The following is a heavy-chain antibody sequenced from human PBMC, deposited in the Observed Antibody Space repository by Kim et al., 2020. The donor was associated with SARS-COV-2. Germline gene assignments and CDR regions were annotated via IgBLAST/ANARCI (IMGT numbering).Heavy chain of an antibody. CDR1: GFTLGGSA. V-gene: IGHV3-73*01. Sequence: GGSLRLSCAASGFTLGGSAMHWVRQASGKGLEWVGRIRSKANSDATTYAASVKGRITISRDDSKNTAYLQMNSLKTEDTAVYYCARGPPYSESYWDAFDIWGQGTMVTVSS. CDR2: IRSKANSDAT. D-gene: IGHD1-26*01. J-gene: IGHJ3*02. CDR3: ARGPPYSESYWDAFDI.